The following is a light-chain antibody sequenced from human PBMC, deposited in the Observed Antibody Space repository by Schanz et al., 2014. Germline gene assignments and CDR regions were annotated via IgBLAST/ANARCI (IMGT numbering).Light chain of an antibody. CDR3: QHYGTSVKT. Sequence: EVVLTQSPGTLSLSPGERATLSCRASQIISSSHLAWYQQKPGQAPRVIIYGASSRATGIPGRFSGSGSGRDFTLTISRLEAEGFEGYYCQHYGTSVKTFGQGAKREIK. CDR1: QIISSSH. CDR2: GAS. J-gene: IGKJ2*01. V-gene: IGKV3-20*01.